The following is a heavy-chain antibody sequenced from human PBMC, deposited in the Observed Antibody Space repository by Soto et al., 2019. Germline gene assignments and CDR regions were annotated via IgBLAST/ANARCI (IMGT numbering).Heavy chain of an antibody. CDR1: GFTFSSYS. CDR3: AKQGYVLRFLEWLPPYMDV. CDR2: ISGSGGST. D-gene: IGHD3-3*01. J-gene: IGHJ6*03. V-gene: IGHV3-23*01. Sequence: GGSLRLSCAASGFTFSSYSMSWVRQAPGKGLEWVSAISGSGGSTYYADSVKGRFTISRDNSKNTLYLQMNSLRAEDTALYYCAKQGYVLRFLEWLPPYMDVWGKGTTVTVSS.